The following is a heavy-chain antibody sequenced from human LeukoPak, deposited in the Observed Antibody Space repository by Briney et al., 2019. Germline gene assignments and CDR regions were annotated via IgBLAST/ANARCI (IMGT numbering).Heavy chain of an antibody. CDR1: GYTFTAYF. Sequence: ASVKVSCKASGYTFTAYFVHWVRQAPGQGLEWMGWINPNSGGTNYAQKFQGRVTMTRDTSISTAYMELSRLRSDDTAVYYCASLNYYDSSGYYRLVHFQHWGQGTLVTVSP. V-gene: IGHV1-2*02. CDR2: INPNSGGT. CDR3: ASLNYYDSSGYYRLVHFQH. D-gene: IGHD3-22*01. J-gene: IGHJ1*01.